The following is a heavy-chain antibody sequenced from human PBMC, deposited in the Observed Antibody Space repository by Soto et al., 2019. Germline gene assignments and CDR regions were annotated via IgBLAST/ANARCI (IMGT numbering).Heavy chain of an antibody. CDR3: ASRTRGVAAAGNRDWYFDL. Sequence: QVQLQESGPGLVKPSGTLSLTCAVSSGSISSSNWWSWVRQPPGKGLEWIGEIYHSGSTNYNPSRKSRVTISVDKSKNQFSLKLSSVTAADTAVYYCASRTRGVAAAGNRDWYFDLWGRGTLVTVSS. J-gene: IGHJ2*01. CDR1: SGSISSSNW. D-gene: IGHD6-13*01. CDR2: IYHSGST. V-gene: IGHV4-4*02.